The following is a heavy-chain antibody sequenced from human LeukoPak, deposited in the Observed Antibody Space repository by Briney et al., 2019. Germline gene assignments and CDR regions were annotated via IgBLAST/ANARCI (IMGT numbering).Heavy chain of an antibody. V-gene: IGHV4-34*01. Sequence: PSETLSLTCAVYGGSFSGYYWSWIRQPPGKGLEWIGEINHSGSTNYNPSLKSRVTISVDTSKNQFSLKLSSVTAADTAVYYCASNSGDDAFDIWGQGTMVTASS. CDR1: GGSFSGYY. J-gene: IGHJ3*02. D-gene: IGHD6-19*01. CDR2: INHSGST. CDR3: ASNSGDDAFDI.